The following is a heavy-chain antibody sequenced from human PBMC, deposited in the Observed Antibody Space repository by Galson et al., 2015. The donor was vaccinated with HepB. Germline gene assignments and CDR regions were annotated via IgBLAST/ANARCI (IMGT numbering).Heavy chain of an antibody. Sequence: SETLSLTCIVSGGSISSYYWSWIRQPAGKGPEWIGRMYRSGSTKYNPSLRSRVTMSVDTSENQLSLKLSSVTAADTAVYFCARWLGDLSSLDYWGQGIVVTVSS. CDR3: ARWLGDLSSLDY. V-gene: IGHV4-4*07. CDR2: MYRSGST. J-gene: IGHJ4*02. CDR1: GGSISSYY. D-gene: IGHD3-10*01.